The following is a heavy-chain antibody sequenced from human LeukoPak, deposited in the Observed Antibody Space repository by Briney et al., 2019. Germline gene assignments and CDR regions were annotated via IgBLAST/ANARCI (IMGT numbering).Heavy chain of an antibody. Sequence: GRSLGLSCAASGFTLSSYAMHWVRQAPGKGREWVAVMSYEGNNKYYADAVKGRFTISRDNSKNTLYLQMNSLRAEDTAVYYCAKDGFGHSYGYAYFDYWGQGTLVTVSS. CDR2: MSYEGNNK. D-gene: IGHD5-18*01. V-gene: IGHV3-30*18. J-gene: IGHJ4*02. CDR1: GFTLSSYA. CDR3: AKDGFGHSYGYAYFDY.